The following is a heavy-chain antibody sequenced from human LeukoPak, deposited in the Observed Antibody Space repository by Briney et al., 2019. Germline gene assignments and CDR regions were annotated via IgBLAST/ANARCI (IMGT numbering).Heavy chain of an antibody. CDR1: GGSFSGYY. CDR3: ARHYYDSSDDAFDI. Sequence: TLSLTCAVYGGSFSGYYWSWIRQHPGKGLEWIGSIYYSGSTYYNPSLKSRVTISVDTSKNQFSLKLSSVTAADTAVYYCARHYYDSSDDAFDIWGQGTMVTVSS. D-gene: IGHD3-22*01. V-gene: IGHV4-34*01. J-gene: IGHJ3*02. CDR2: IYYSGST.